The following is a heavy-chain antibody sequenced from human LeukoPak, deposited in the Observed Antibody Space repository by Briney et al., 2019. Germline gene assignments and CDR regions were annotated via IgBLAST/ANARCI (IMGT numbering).Heavy chain of an antibody. CDR3: ARGVQLERRAEDYYYYYYMDV. CDR1: GFTFSSYE. J-gene: IGHJ6*03. CDR2: ISSSGSTI. Sequence: TGGSLRLSCAASGFTFSSYEMNWVRQAPGKGLEWVSYISSSGSTIYYADSVKGRFTISRDNAKNSLYLQMNSLRAEDTAVYYCARGVQLERRAEDYYYYYYMDVWGKGTTVTVSS. V-gene: IGHV3-48*03. D-gene: IGHD1-1*01.